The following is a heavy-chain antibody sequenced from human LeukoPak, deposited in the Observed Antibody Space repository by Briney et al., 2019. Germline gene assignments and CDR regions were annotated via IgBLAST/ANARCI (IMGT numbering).Heavy chain of an antibody. CDR3: ARDRSTSWFDP. CDR2: IYYSGST. Sequence: SETLSLTCTVSGDSISSSSYYWGWIRQPPGKGLEWIGSIYYSGSTYYNPSLKSRVTISVDTSKNSLSLKLSSVTTADTAVYYCARDRSTSWFDPWGQGTLVTVSS. V-gene: IGHV4-39*02. D-gene: IGHD5/OR15-5a*01. CDR1: GDSISSSSYY. J-gene: IGHJ5*02.